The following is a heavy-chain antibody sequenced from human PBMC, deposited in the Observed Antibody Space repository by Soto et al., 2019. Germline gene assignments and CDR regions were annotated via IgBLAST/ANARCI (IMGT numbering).Heavy chain of an antibody. D-gene: IGHD3-3*02. V-gene: IGHV1-69*12. CDR1: GGTFSNSA. CDR2: IMPIFRTP. CDR3: ARDKDRQQLGGNYYYILDV. Sequence: QVQLEQSGAEVKKPGSSVKVSCKASGGTFSNSAISWVRQAPGQGLEWMGGIMPIFRTPDYAQKFQGRVTIPADESTRTAYMELSGLRSDDTAVYYCARDKDRQQLGGNYYYILDVWGQGTTVTVSS. J-gene: IGHJ6*02.